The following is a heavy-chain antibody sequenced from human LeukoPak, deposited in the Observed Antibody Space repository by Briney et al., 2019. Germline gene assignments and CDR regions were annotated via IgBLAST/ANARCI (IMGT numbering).Heavy chain of an antibody. D-gene: IGHD2-21*02. J-gene: IGHJ4*02. CDR1: GYTFTSYG. CDR3: ARESAYCGGDCLDY. V-gene: IGHV1-18*04. CDR2: ISAYNGNT. Sequence: GASVKVSCKASGYTFTSYGISWVRQAPGQGLEWMGWISAYNGNTNYAQKLQGRVTMTTDTSTSTAYMELRSLRSDDTALYHCARESAYCGGDCLDYWGQGTLVTVSS.